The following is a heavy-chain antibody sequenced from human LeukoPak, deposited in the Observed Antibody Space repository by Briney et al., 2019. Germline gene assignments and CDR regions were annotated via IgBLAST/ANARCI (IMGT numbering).Heavy chain of an antibody. Sequence: PSETLSLTCAVSGGSISSSNWWSWVRQPPGKGLEWIGEIYHSGSTNYNPSLKSRVAISVDKSKNQFPLKLSSVTAADTAVYYCARVYIVGSGSYYLLDYWGQGTLVTVSS. V-gene: IGHV4-4*02. CDR3: ARVYIVGSGSYYLLDY. D-gene: IGHD3-10*01. CDR1: GGSISSSNW. J-gene: IGHJ4*02. CDR2: IYHSGST.